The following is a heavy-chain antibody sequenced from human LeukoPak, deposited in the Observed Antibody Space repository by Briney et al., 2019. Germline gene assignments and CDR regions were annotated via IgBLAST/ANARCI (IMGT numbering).Heavy chain of an antibody. CDR2: ISAYNGNT. CDR3: ARDLAAGSFDL. Sequence: ASVKVSCRASGYTYTSYGISWVRQAPGQGLEWMGWISAYNGNTNYAQKLQGRVTMTTDTSTSTAYMELRSLRSDDTAVYYCARDLAAGSFDLWGRGTLVTVSS. V-gene: IGHV1-18*01. D-gene: IGHD6-13*01. J-gene: IGHJ2*01. CDR1: GYTYTSYG.